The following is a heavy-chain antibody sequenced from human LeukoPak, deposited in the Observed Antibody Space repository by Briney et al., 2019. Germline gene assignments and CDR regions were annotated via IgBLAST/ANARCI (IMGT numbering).Heavy chain of an antibody. D-gene: IGHD1-26*01. Sequence: SETLSLTCTVSGYSISSGYYWGWIRQPPGKGLEWIGSIYHSGSTYYNPSLKSRVTISVDTSKNQFSLKLSSVTAADTAVYYCARGRRYSGSYYYYYMDVWGKGTTVTVSS. V-gene: IGHV4-38-2*02. CDR1: GYSISSGYY. CDR3: ARGRRYSGSYYYYYMDV. CDR2: IYHSGST. J-gene: IGHJ6*03.